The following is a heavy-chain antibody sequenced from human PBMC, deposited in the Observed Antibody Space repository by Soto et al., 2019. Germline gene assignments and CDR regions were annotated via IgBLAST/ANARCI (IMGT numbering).Heavy chain of an antibody. J-gene: IGHJ4*02. CDR2: ISSSSSYI. V-gene: IGHV3-21*01. Sequence: EVQLVESGGGLVKPGGSLRLSCAASGFTFSSYSMNWVRQAPGKGLEWVSSISSSSSYIYYADSVKGRFTISRDNAKNSLYLQMNSLRAEDTAVYYCARGITRIAAADTFDYWGQGTLVTVSS. CDR3: ARGITRIAAADTFDY. D-gene: IGHD6-13*01. CDR1: GFTFSSYS.